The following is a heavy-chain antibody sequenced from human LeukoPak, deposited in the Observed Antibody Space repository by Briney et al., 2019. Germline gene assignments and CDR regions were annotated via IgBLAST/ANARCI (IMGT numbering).Heavy chain of an antibody. V-gene: IGHV3-23*01. J-gene: IGHJ5*02. D-gene: IGHD3-10*01. CDR3: AKDRSSSSGSYYNLNWFDP. Sequence: GGSLRLSCAASGFTFSSYAMSWVRQAPGKGLEWVSGISGSGGSTYYADSVKGRFTISRDNSKNTLYLQMNSLRAEDTAVYYCAKDRSSSSGSYYNLNWFDPWGQGTLVTVSS. CDR2: ISGSGGST. CDR1: GFTFSSYA.